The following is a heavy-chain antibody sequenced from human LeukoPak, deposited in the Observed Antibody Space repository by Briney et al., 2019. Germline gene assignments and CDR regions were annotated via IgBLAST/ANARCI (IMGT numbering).Heavy chain of an antibody. V-gene: IGHV3-20*04. D-gene: IGHD5-12*01. J-gene: IGHJ6*03. Sequence: GGSLRLSCAASGFTFDDYGMSWVRQAPGKGLEWVSGINWNGGSTGYADSVKGRFTISRDNAKNSLYLQMNSLRAEDTALDYCARESGYSGYEYYYYMDVWGKGTTVTVSS. CDR1: GFTFDDYG. CDR2: INWNGGST. CDR3: ARESGYSGYEYYYYMDV.